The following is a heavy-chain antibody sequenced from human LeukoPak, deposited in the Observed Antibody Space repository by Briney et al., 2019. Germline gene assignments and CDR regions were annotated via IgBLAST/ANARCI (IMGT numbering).Heavy chain of an antibody. CDR2: INSDGTTT. CDR3: VRGGVDY. Sequence: PGGSLRLSCAAYGYTLSNYWMHWVRQAPGKGLVWVSRINSDGTTTTYADSVKGRFTISRDNAKNTLYLQMNSLKAEDTAVYYCVRGGVDYWGQGTLVTVSS. V-gene: IGHV3-74*01. J-gene: IGHJ4*02. CDR1: GYTLSNYW.